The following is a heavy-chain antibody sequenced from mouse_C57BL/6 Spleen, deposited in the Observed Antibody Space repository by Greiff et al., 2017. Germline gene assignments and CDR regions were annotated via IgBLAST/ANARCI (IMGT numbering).Heavy chain of an antibody. CDR2: ISGGGGNT. J-gene: IGHJ3*01. V-gene: IGHV5-9*01. D-gene: IGHD2-4*01. CDR3: ARRGIYYDYDGGFAY. Sequence: EVMLVESGGGLVKPGGSLKLSCAASGFTFSSYTMSWVRQTPEKRLEWVATISGGGGNTYYPDSVKGRFTISRDNAKNTLYLQMGSLRSEDTALYYCARRGIYYDYDGGFAYWGQETLVTVSA. CDR1: GFTFSSYT.